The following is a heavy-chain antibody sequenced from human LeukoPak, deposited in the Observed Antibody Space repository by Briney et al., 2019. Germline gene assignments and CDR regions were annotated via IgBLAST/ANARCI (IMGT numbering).Heavy chain of an antibody. CDR3: ATTRGTSWYFDY. CDR1: GFTFSIYA. J-gene: IGHJ4*02. D-gene: IGHD6-13*01. V-gene: IGHV3-23*01. Sequence: GSLRLSCAASGFTFSIYAWSWVRQAPGKGLEWFSLISTMGANAYYPDSVKGRFTLYRDNSKNTLSLQMNSLRAEDTAVYYCATTRGTSWYFDYWGQGTLVTASS. CDR2: ISTMGANA.